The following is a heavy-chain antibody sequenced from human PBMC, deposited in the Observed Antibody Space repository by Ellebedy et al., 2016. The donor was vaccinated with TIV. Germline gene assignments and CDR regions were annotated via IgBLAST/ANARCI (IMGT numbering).Heavy chain of an antibody. V-gene: IGHV4-59*08. CDR2: IYYSGST. Sequence: MPSETLSLTCTVSGGSISSYYWSWIRQPPGKGLEWIGYIYYSGSTYYNPSLKSRVTISVDTSKNQFSLKLSSVTAADTAVYYCARGREVVATKPWFDPWGQGTLVTVSS. D-gene: IGHD2-15*01. CDR3: ARGREVVATKPWFDP. CDR1: GGSISSYY. J-gene: IGHJ5*02.